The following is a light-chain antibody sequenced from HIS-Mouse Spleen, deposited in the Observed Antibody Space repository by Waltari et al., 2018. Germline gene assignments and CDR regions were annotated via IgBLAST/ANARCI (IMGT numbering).Light chain of an antibody. CDR1: QSVSSY. V-gene: IGKV3-11*01. CDR2: DAS. CDR3: QQRSNWYT. Sequence: EILLTQSPATLSLSPGERATLSCRASQSVSSYLAWYQPNPGQAPRLLIYDASNRATGIPARFSGSGSGTDFTLTISSLEPEDFAVYYCQQRSNWYTFGQGTKLEIK. J-gene: IGKJ2*01.